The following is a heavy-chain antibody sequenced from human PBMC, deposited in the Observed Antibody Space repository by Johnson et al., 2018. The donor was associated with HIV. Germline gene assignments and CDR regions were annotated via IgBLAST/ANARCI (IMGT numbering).Heavy chain of an antibody. CDR3: AREGGIRGPSPVDAFDI. CDR2: ISYDGSNK. J-gene: IGHJ3*02. Sequence: VQLVESGGGLVHLGESLKLSCAASGFTFSSYGMHWVRQAPGKGLEWVAVISYDGSNKYYADSVKGRFTISRDNSKNTLYLQMNSLRAEDTAVYYCAREGGIRGPSPVDAFDIWGQGTMVTVSS. D-gene: IGHD3-16*01. CDR1: GFTFSSYG. V-gene: IGHV3-30*03.